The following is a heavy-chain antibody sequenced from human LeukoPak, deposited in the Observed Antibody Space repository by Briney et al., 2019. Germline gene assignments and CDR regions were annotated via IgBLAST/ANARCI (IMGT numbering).Heavy chain of an antibody. D-gene: IGHD2-2*01. CDR1: GEPFATFW. Sequence: GESLKIFRKGSGEPFATFWLGRVRPLPGKGLEWMGVIYPGDSRTRYSPSFQGQVTISADKSISTAYLQWSSLKASDTAMYYCAFQKFTSPWSDPWGQGTLVTVSS. V-gene: IGHV5-51*01. CDR2: IYPGDSRT. CDR3: AFQKFTSPWSDP. J-gene: IGHJ5*02.